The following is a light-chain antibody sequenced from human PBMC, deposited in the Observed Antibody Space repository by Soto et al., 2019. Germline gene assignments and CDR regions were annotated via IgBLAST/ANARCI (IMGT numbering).Light chain of an antibody. CDR1: QSISSY. CDR3: HQSYSTPT. J-gene: IGKJ5*01. V-gene: IGKV1-39*01. CDR2: AAS. Sequence: DIQMTQSPSSLSASVGDRVTITCRASQSISSYLNWYHQKPGRAPKLLIYAASSLQSGVPSRFSGSGSGTDFTLTISSLQPEDFATYYCHQSYSTPTFGQGTRLEIK.